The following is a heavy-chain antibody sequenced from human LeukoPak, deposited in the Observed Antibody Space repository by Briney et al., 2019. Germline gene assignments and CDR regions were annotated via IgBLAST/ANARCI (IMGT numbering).Heavy chain of an antibody. CDR1: GGSMNNNY. J-gene: IGHJ5*02. CDR2: IHSSGST. D-gene: IGHD3-16*02. V-gene: IGHV4-4*07. CDR3: ARGTLHLGDLSLSNYFDP. Sequence: SETLSLTCTVSGGSMNNNYWSWIRQPAGKGLEWVGRIHSSGSTNYNPSLKSRVTMSVDTSKNQFSLKLSSVTAADTALYYCARGTLHLGDLSLSNYFDPWGQGTLVTVSS.